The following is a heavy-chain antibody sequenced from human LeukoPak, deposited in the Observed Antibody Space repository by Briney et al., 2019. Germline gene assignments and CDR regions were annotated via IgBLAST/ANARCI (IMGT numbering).Heavy chain of an antibody. Sequence: SETLSLTCTVSGGSISEYYWSWIRQPPGKGLEWLVYINYSGSNNYNPSLKSRVTISVDTSKNQFSLILGSVTTADTAVYYCARQEVIVVPPAANWFDSWGQGTLVTVSS. CDR1: GGSISEYY. CDR2: INYSGSN. V-gene: IGHV4-59*01. CDR3: ARQEVIVVPPAANWFDS. J-gene: IGHJ5*01. D-gene: IGHD2-2*01.